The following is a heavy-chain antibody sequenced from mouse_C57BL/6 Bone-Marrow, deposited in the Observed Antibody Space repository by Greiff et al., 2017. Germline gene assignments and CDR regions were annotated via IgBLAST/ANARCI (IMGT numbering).Heavy chain of an antibody. CDR2: IYPGSGNT. D-gene: IGHD2-3*01. CDR1: GYTFTDYY. CDR3: ARLYDGYYNWYFDV. J-gene: IGHJ1*03. V-gene: IGHV1-84*01. Sequence: QVQLKESGPELVKPGASVTISCKASGYTFTDYYINWVKQRPGQGLEWIGWIYPGSGNTKYNEKFKGKATLTVDTSSSTAYMQLSSLTSEDSAVYFCARLYDGYYNWYFDVWGTGTTVTVSS.